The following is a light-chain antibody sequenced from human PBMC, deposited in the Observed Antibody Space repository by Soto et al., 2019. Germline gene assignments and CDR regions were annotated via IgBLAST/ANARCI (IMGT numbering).Light chain of an antibody. V-gene: IGLV2-14*01. CDR2: EVS. CDR3: SSFTTSKTWV. Sequence: QSALTQPASVSGSPGQSITISCTGTSSDVGAYDYVSWYQQHPGKAPKFMLYEVSNRPSGLSDRFSGSKSGNMASLTISGLQAEDEADYYCSSFTTSKTWVFGGGTKLTVL. J-gene: IGLJ3*02. CDR1: SSDVGAYDY.